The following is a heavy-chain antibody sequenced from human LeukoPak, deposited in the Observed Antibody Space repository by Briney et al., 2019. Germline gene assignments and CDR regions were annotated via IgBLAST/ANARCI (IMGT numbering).Heavy chain of an antibody. J-gene: IGHJ4*02. CDR3: ARDGDHSCGDY. V-gene: IGHV3-7*01. CDR1: GLTFSTNS. D-gene: IGHD2-2*01. Sequence: GGSLRLSCAASGLTFSTNSMSWVRQAPGKGLEWVANIKGDGSKQYYVDSVKGRFTISRDNAKNSLYLQMYSLTAEDTAVYYCARDGDHSCGDYWGQGTLVTVSS. CDR2: IKGDGSKQ.